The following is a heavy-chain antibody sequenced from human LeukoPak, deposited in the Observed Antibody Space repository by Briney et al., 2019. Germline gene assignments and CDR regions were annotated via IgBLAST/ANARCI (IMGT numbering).Heavy chain of an antibody. CDR3: ARGNWNYPFDY. CDR1: GFTVSSNY. D-gene: IGHD1-7*01. Sequence: PGGSLRLSCADSGFTVSSNYMSWVRQAPGKGLEWVSVIYSSDSTYYADSVKGRFTISRDNSKNTLYLQMNSLRAEDTAVYYCARGNWNYPFDYWGQGTLVTVSS. V-gene: IGHV3-53*01. CDR2: IYSSDST. J-gene: IGHJ4*02.